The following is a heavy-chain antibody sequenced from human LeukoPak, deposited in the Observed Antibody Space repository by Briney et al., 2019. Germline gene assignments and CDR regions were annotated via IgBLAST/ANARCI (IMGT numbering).Heavy chain of an antibody. V-gene: IGHV4-59*01. J-gene: IGHJ4*02. Sequence: SETLSLTCTVSGGSISSYYWSWIRQPPGKGLEWIGYIYYSGSPNYSPSLKSRVTISVDTSKNQFSLRLSSVTAADTAVYYSARDRFGGWYALLDYWGQGTLVTVSS. CDR2: IYYSGSP. CDR1: GGSISSYY. D-gene: IGHD6-19*01. CDR3: ARDRFGGWYALLDY.